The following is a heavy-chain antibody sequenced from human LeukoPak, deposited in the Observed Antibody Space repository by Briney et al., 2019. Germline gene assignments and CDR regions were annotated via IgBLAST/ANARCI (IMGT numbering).Heavy chain of an antibody. V-gene: IGHV1-18*01. CDR1: GYTFTSYG. J-gene: IGHJ4*02. Sequence: ASVKVSCKASGYTFTSYGISWVRQAPGQGLEWMGWTSAYNDKTKYAQKLEGRVTMTTDTSTSTAYMEMRSLRSDDTAVYYCAKGETVTTTSFDYWGQGTLVTVSS. CDR2: TSAYNDKT. CDR3: AKGETVTTTSFDY. D-gene: IGHD4-17*01.